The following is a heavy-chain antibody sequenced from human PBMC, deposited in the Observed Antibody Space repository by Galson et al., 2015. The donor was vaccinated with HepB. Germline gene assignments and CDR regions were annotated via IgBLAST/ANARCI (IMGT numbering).Heavy chain of an antibody. Sequence: SVKVSCKASGYTFTSYGISWVRQAPGQGLEWMGWISAYNGNTNYAQKLQGRVTMTTDTSTSTAYMELRSLRSDDTAVYYCARAAAEYDFWSGYTYNWFDPWGQGTLVTVSS. V-gene: IGHV1-18*01. CDR1: GYTFTSYG. D-gene: IGHD3-3*01. CDR3: ARAAAEYDFWSGYTYNWFDP. CDR2: ISAYNGNT. J-gene: IGHJ5*02.